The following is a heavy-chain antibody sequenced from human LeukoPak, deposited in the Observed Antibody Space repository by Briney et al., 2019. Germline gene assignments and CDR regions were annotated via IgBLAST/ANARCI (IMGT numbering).Heavy chain of an antibody. CDR2: IYTSGST. D-gene: IGHD1-26*01. J-gene: IGHJ5*02. V-gene: IGHV4-61*02. CDR3: ARDQDGSYRADRVLDP. Sequence: PSQTLSLTCTVSGGSISSGSYYWSWIRQPAGKGVEWIGRIYTSGSTNYNPSLKSRVTISVDTSKNQFSLKLSSVTAADTAVYYCARDQDGSYRADRVLDPWGQGTLVTVSS. CDR1: GGSISSGSYY.